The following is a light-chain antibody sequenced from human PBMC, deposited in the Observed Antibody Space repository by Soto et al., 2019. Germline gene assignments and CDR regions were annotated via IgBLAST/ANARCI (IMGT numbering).Light chain of an antibody. CDR3: CSYAGSYTGV. CDR2: DVT. Sequence: QSVLTQPRSVSGSPGQSVTISCTGTSSDVGGYNYVSWCQQHPGKAPKLMIYDVTKRPSGVPDRFSGSKSGNTASLTISGLQAEDEADYYCCSYAGSYTGVFGGGTKVTVL. J-gene: IGLJ3*02. V-gene: IGLV2-11*01. CDR1: SSDVGGYNY.